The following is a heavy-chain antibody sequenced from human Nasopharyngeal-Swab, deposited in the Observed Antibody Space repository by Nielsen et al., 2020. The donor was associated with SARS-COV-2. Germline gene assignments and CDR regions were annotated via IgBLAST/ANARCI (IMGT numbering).Heavy chain of an antibody. V-gene: IGHV4-39*01. CDR2: IYYSGST. J-gene: IGHJ4*02. CDR3: ASPGVGATTFDY. D-gene: IGHD1-26*01. Sequence: QRPGKGLEWIGSIYYSGSTYYNPSLKSRVTISVDTSKNQFSLKLSSVTAADTAVYYCASPGVGATTFDYWGQGTLVTVSS.